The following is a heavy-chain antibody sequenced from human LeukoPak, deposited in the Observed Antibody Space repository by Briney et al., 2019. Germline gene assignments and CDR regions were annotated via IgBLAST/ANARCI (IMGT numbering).Heavy chain of an antibody. CDR3: ARERNDAFDI. V-gene: IGHV1-46*01. Sequence: GASVKLSCKASGYTFTTYYMHWVRQAPGQGLEWMGIINPSGGSTSYAQKFQGRVTMTRDTSTSTVYMELSSLRSEDTAVYYCARERNDAFDIWGQGTKVTVSS. CDR2: INPSGGST. J-gene: IGHJ3*02. CDR1: GYTFTTYY.